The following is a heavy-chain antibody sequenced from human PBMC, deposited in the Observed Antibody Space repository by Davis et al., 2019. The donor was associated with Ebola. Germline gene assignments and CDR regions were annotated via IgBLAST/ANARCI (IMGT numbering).Heavy chain of an antibody. J-gene: IGHJ6*04. D-gene: IGHD4-17*01. CDR2: IWYDGSNK. V-gene: IGHV3-33*01. CDR3: ARDPQGAGLTTDLCYYYGMDV. CDR1: GFTFSSYG. Sequence: GGSLRLSCAASGFTFSSYGMHWVRQAPAKGLELVAVIWYDGSNKYYADSVKGRVTISRDNSKNTLYLQMNSLRAEATAVYYCARDPQGAGLTTDLCYYYGMDVWGKGTTVTVSS.